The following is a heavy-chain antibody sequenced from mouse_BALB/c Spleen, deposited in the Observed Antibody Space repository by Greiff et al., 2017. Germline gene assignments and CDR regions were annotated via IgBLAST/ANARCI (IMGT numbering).Heavy chain of an antibody. CDR2: IYPGNSDT. J-gene: IGHJ4*01. D-gene: IGHD3-1*01. CDR3: TRGGYVEYGYAMDY. CDR1: GYSFTSYW. V-gene: IGHV1-5*01. Sequence: DVQLQESGTVLARPGASVKMSCKASGYSFTSYWMHWVKQRPGQGLEWIGAIYPGNSDTSYNQKFKGKAKLTAVTSASTAYMELSSLTNKDSAVYYCTRGGYVEYGYAMDYWGQGTSVTVSS.